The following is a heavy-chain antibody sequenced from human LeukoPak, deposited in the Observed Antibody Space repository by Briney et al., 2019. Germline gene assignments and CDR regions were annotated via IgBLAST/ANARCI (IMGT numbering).Heavy chain of an antibody. D-gene: IGHD5-12*01. CDR1: GYTFTSYG. CDR2: ISAYNGNT. V-gene: IGHV1-18*01. Sequence: ASVKVSCKASGYTFTSYGISWVRQAPGQGLEWMGWISAYNGNTKYAQTFQGRVTMTTDTSTSTAYMELRSLRSDDTAVYYCTSTGYSGHDPLHYWGRGNLVTVSS. J-gene: IGHJ4*02. CDR3: TSTGYSGHDPLHY.